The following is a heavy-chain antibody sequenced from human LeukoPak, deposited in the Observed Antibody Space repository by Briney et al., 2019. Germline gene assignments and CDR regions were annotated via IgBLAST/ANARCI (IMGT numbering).Heavy chain of an antibody. CDR3: ARDGEGTSLSYFDY. D-gene: IGHD3-10*01. Sequence: GGSLRLSCAASGITFRIYSMNWVRQAPGKGLEWVSSISSSNTYIYSADSVKGRFTISRDNAKNSLYLQMNSLRAEDTAVYYCARDGEGTSLSYFDYWGQGTLVTVSS. J-gene: IGHJ4*02. CDR2: ISSSNTYI. V-gene: IGHV3-21*01. CDR1: GITFRIYS.